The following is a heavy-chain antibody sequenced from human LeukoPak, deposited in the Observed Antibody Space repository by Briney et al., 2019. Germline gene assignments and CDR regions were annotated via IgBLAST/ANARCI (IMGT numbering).Heavy chain of an antibody. Sequence: GESLKISCKGSGYNFTSHWITWVRQMPGKGLEWMGRIDPSDSYTNHSPSFQGHVTISADKSISAAYLQWSSLKASDTAMYYCARQTAMAPFDYWGQGTLVTVSS. V-gene: IGHV5-10-1*01. CDR3: ARQTAMAPFDY. J-gene: IGHJ4*02. CDR1: GYNFTSHW. D-gene: IGHD5-18*01. CDR2: IDPSDSYT.